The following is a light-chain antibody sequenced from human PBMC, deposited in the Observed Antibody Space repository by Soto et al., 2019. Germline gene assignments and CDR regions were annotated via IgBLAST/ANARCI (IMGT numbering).Light chain of an antibody. CDR2: DNN. CDR3: GTWDSSLSAGVV. J-gene: IGLJ3*02. V-gene: IGLV1-51*01. CDR1: SSNIGNNY. Sequence: QSVLTQPPSVSAAPGQKVTISCSGSSSNIGNNYVSWYQQLPGTAPKLLIYDNNQRPSGIPDRFFGSKSGTSATLGITGLQTGDEADYYCGTWDSSLSAGVVFGGGTKLTVL.